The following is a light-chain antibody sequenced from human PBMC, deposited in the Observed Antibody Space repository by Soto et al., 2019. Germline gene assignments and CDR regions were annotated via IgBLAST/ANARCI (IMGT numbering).Light chain of an antibody. CDR2: ATS. V-gene: IGKV1-39*01. CDR1: QNIRSC. Sequence: DIQMPQSPTSLSASVGDRVTITCRASQNIRSCLNWYDQIPGKAPNLLIYATSILQTGVPSRFSGSGTGTDFTLTINGLQPEDFATYYCQQGYTTRWTFGQGTKVEIK. J-gene: IGKJ1*01. CDR3: QQGYTTRWT.